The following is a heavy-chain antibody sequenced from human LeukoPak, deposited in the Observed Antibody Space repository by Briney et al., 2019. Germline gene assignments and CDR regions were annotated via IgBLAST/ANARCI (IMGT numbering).Heavy chain of an antibody. CDR2: ISGSAGDT. J-gene: IGHJ6*02. Sequence: GGSLRLSCADSGFTISSYGMSWVRQGPGKGLEWVSAISGSAGDTYYADSVKGRFTISRDNSKNALYMQMNSLGAEDTAVYYCAKRAPMVRGRTDYQYGMDVWGQGTTVTVSS. CDR3: AKRAPMVRGRTDYQYGMDV. V-gene: IGHV3-23*01. CDR1: GFTISSYG. D-gene: IGHD3-10*01.